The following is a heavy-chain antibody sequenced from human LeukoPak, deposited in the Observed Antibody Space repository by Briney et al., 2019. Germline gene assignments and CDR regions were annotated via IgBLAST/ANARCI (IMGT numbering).Heavy chain of an antibody. Sequence: SETLSLTCAVSGGSISSGGYSWSWIRQPPGKGLEWIGYIYHSGSTYYNPSLKSRVTISVDRSKNQFSLKLSSVTAADTAVYYCARGGGYCSGGSCYSIWYLDLWGRGTLVTVSS. CDR3: ARGGGYCSGGSCYSIWYLDL. CDR2: IYHSGST. J-gene: IGHJ2*01. CDR1: GGSISSGGYS. V-gene: IGHV4-30-2*01. D-gene: IGHD2-15*01.